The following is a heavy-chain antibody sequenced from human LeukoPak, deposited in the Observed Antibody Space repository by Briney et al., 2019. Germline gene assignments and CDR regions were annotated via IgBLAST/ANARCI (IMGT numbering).Heavy chain of an antibody. CDR2: IYYSGRT. Sequence: SETLSLTCTVSGGSISSSSYYWGWIRQPPGKGLEWIVSIYYSGRTYYNPSLKSRVTISVDTSKNQFSLKLSSVTAADTAVYYCARELPPLGIAAAGWFDPWGQGTLVTVSS. J-gene: IGHJ5*02. D-gene: IGHD6-13*01. CDR3: ARELPPLGIAAAGWFDP. CDR1: GGSISSSSYY. V-gene: IGHV4-39*07.